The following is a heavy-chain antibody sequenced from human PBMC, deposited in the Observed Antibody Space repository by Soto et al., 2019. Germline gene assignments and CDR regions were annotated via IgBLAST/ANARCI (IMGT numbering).Heavy chain of an antibody. CDR3: ANDPYNYDSSGYYYGLPFDY. V-gene: IGHV3-30*18. CDR1: GFTFSSYG. J-gene: IGHJ4*02. D-gene: IGHD3-22*01. CDR2: ISYDGSNK. Sequence: GGSLRLSCAASGFTFSSYGMHWVRQAPGKGLEWVAVISYDGSNKYYADSVKGRFTISRHNSKNTLFLQMNSLRAEDTAVYYCANDPYNYDSSGYYYGLPFDYWGQGTLVTVSS.